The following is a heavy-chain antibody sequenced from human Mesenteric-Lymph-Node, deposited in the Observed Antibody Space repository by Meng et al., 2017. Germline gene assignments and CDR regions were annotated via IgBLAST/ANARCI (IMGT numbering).Heavy chain of an antibody. Sequence: ESLKISCAVYGGSFGGYYWSWIRQPPGKGLEWIGEIYYSGSTNYNPSLKSRVIISVGKTKNHFSLKLSSVTAADAAVYYCAGRAKSTESTSTILDYWGQGTLVTVSS. V-gene: IGHV4-34*01. CDR2: IYYSGST. D-gene: IGHD4-17*01. J-gene: IGHJ4*02. CDR3: AGRAKSTESTSTILDY. CDR1: GGSFGGYY.